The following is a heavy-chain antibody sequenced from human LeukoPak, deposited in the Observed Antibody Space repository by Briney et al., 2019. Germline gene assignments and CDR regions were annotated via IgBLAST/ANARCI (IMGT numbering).Heavy chain of an antibody. V-gene: IGHV4-39*07. CDR3: ARISSSNWYNERGAFDV. CDR1: GGSISSNSYY. CDR2: IYYSGST. D-gene: IGHD6-13*01. Sequence: SETLSLTCTVSGGSISSNSYYWGWIRQPPGKGLEWIGSIYYSGSTYYNPSLKSRVTISVDTSKNQFSLKLRSVTAADTAVYYCARISSSNWYNERGAFDVWGQGTMVTVSS. J-gene: IGHJ3*01.